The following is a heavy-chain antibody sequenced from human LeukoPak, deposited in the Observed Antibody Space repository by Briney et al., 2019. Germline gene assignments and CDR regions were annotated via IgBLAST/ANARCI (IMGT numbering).Heavy chain of an antibody. J-gene: IGHJ4*02. CDR2: IRYDGSNK. CDR1: GFDFSFYW. Sequence: PGGSLRLSCAASGFDFSFYWMTWVRQAPGKGLEWVAFIRYDGSNKYYADSVKGRFTISRDNSKNTLYLQMNSLRAEDTAVYYCAKGWYCSSTSCYTGRDFDYWGQGTLVTVSS. CDR3: AKGWYCSSTSCYTGRDFDY. D-gene: IGHD2-2*02. V-gene: IGHV3-30*02.